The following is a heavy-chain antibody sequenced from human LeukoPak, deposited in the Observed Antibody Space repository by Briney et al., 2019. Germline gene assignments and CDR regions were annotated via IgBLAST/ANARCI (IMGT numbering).Heavy chain of an antibody. CDR1: GYTFTGYS. CDR3: VKEGIAAGS. Sequence: ASVKVSCRASGYTFTGYSMHWVRQAPGQGLEWMGWINPNSGGTNYAPKFQGRVTMTRDTSISTAYMELSSLRSDDTAVYYCVKEGIAAGSWGQGTLVIASS. CDR2: INPNSGGT. D-gene: IGHD6-13*01. J-gene: IGHJ4*02. V-gene: IGHV1-2*02.